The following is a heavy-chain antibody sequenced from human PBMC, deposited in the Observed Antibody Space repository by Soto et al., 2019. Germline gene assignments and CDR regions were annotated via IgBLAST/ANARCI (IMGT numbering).Heavy chain of an antibody. CDR2: MNPNRCNT. D-gene: IGHD6-13*01. V-gene: IGHV1-8*01. CDR3: ARRGIAAAGYYYYHYFNH. Sequence: ASVKVSCKASGYTFTSYDINWVRHATGQGLEWMGCMNPNRCNTGYAQKSQGRVTMTRNTSRGTAYMELSSLGCADTAVYYCARRGIAAAGYYYYHYFNHWGRGTLVTVSS. CDR1: GYTFTSYD. J-gene: IGHJ2*01.